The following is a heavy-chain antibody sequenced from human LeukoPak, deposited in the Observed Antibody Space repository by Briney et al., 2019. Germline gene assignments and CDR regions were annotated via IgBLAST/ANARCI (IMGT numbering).Heavy chain of an antibody. Sequence: SETLSLTCNVSGGSINSHTYYWGWIRQPPGKGLEWIGSVYYAGTSYSNPSLKSRVAVFVDTSRVQFSLDLGFVTAADTALYYCVRHISTNTGYFDSCGQGTLVSVSS. CDR3: VRHISTNTGYFDS. V-gene: IGHV4-39*01. J-gene: IGHJ4*02. CDR2: VYYAGTS. CDR1: GGSINSHTYY. D-gene: IGHD5-24*01.